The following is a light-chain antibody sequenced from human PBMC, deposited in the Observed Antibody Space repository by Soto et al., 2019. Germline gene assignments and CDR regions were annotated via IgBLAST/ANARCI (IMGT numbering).Light chain of an antibody. CDR2: EVS. CDR1: TIDVGSTNY. V-gene: IGLV2-14*01. J-gene: IGLJ1*01. Sequence: QSALTQPASVSGSPGQSITISCAGTTIDVGSTNYVSWYQQHPGEAPKLILSEVSNRPSGISHRFSGSKSGNTASLTISALQGEGEAYYYFASPTTTYPFGFGTGTQLTVL. CDR3: ASPTTTYPFG.